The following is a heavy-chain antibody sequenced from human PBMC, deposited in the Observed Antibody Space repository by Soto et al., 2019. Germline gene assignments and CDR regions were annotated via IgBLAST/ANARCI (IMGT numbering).Heavy chain of an antibody. CDR1: GGSISSSSYY. J-gene: IGHJ4*02. CDR2: IYYSGST. V-gene: IGHV4-39*01. D-gene: IGHD2-15*01. Sequence: SETLSLTCTVSGGSISSSSYYWGWIRQPPGKGLEWIGSIYYSGSTYYNPSLKSRVTISVDTSKNQFSLELSPVTAADTAVYYCARHGYCSGGSCHRRFDYWGQGTLVTVSS. CDR3: ARHGYCSGGSCHRRFDY.